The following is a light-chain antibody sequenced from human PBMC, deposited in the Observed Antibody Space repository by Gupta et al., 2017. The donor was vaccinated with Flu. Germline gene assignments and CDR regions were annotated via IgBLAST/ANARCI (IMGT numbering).Light chain of an antibody. CDR2: GAS. CDR1: QSVSRN. J-gene: IGKJ2*01. Sequence: EIVMPQSPATLSVSPGERATLSCRASQSVSRNVAWYQQKPGQAPRLLIYGASTRATGIPTRFSGSGAGTEFTLTISSLQSEDFAVYYCQQENNCPVTFGQGTKMEIK. V-gene: IGKV3-15*01. CDR3: QQENNCPVT.